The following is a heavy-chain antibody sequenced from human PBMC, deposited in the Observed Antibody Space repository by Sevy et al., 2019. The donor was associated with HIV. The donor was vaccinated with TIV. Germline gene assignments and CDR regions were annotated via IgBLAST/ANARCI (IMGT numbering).Heavy chain of an antibody. V-gene: IGHV3-30-3*01. CDR3: ARDSPTYYYFSSGSLGALDV. CDR2: ISYDGSNK. D-gene: IGHD3-22*01. Sequence: GGSVRLCCAASGFTFSSYAMHWVRQAPGKGLEGVAVISYDGSNKYYADSVKGQFTLCGDNPKNTPYLQMNSLRAEDTAVYYCARDSPTYYYFSSGSLGALDVWGQGTSVTVSS. J-gene: IGHJ3*01. CDR1: GFTFSSYA.